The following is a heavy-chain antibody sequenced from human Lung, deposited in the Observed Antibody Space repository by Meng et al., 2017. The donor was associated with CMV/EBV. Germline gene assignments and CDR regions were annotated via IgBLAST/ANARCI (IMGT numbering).Heavy chain of an antibody. J-gene: IGHJ6*02. D-gene: IGHD1/OR15-1a*01. V-gene: IGHV3-9*01. CDR2: ISWNSGSI. CDR1: GFTFDDYA. Sequence: LSLTCAASGFTFDDYAMHWVRQAPGKGLEWVSGISWNSGSIGYADSVKGRFTISRDNAKNSLYLQMNSLRAEDTALYYCAKGHKQYYYYYYGMDVWGQGTTVTVSS. CDR3: AKGHKQYYYYYYGMDV.